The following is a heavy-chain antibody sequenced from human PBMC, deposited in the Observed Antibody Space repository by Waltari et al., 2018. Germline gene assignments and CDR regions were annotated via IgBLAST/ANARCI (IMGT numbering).Heavy chain of an antibody. J-gene: IGHJ6*03. D-gene: IGHD1-26*01. CDR2: IIPIFGTA. V-gene: IGHV1-69*12. Sequence: QVQLVQSGAEVKKPGSSVKVSCKASGGTFSSYAISWVRQAPGQGLEWMGGIIPIFGTANYAQKFQGRVTITADESTSTAYMELSSLRSEDTAVYYCAREAPSRDSYNRVHYYMDVWGKGTTVTVSS. CDR1: GGTFSSYA. CDR3: AREAPSRDSYNRVHYYMDV.